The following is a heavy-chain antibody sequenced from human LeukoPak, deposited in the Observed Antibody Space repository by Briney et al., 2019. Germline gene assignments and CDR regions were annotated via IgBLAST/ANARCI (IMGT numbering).Heavy chain of an antibody. CDR3: ARIAVPSIYNWFDP. CDR2: IYYSGST. J-gene: IGHJ5*02. D-gene: IGHD6-19*01. V-gene: IGHV4-39*01. CDR1: GFTFSSFW. Sequence: GSLRLSCAASGFTFSSFWMNWIRQPPGKGLEWIGSIYYSGSTYYNPSLKSRVTISVDTSKNQFSLKLSSVTAADTAVYYCARIAVPSIYNWFDPWGQGTLVTVSS.